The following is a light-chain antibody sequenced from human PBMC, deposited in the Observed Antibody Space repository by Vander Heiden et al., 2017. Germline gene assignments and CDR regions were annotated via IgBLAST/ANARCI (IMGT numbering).Light chain of an antibody. Sequence: SVLTPPPSVSGAPGQRVIISCTGSSTNIGAGYAVHWYQQQPVTAPKLLIYGNSNRPAGVPDRFSGSKSGTSASLAITGLQAEDEADYYCQSYDSSLSGYVFGTGTKVTVL. V-gene: IGLV1-40*01. J-gene: IGLJ1*01. CDR2: GNS. CDR3: QSYDSSLSGYV. CDR1: STNIGAGYA.